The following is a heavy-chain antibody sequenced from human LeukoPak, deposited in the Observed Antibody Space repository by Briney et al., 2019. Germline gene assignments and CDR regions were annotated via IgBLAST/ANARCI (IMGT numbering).Heavy chain of an antibody. CDR2: ISGSGGST. CDR3: AKTPSLWWFDP. CDR1: GFTFNTYA. J-gene: IGHJ5*02. V-gene: IGHV3-23*01. D-gene: IGHD3-16*02. Sequence: PGGSLGLSCAASGFTFNTYAMSWVRQAPGTGLEWVSSISGSGGSTYYADSVKGRFTISRDNSNNTLYLQINSLRADDTAVYYCAKTPSLWWFDPWGQGTLVTVSS.